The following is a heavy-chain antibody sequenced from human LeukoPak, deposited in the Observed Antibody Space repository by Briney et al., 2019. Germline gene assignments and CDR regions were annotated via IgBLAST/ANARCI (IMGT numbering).Heavy chain of an antibody. Sequence: GGSLRLSCAASGFTFSHAWMSWVRQAPGKGLEWVGRIRSNTDGGTTDYAAPVKGRFTISRDDSRNTLFLQMNSPKTVDTAVYFCTTDLRGGGDYWGQGTLVTVSS. D-gene: IGHD3-10*01. J-gene: IGHJ4*02. CDR1: GFTFSHAW. CDR3: TTDLRGGGDY. CDR2: IRSNTDGGTT. V-gene: IGHV3-15*01.